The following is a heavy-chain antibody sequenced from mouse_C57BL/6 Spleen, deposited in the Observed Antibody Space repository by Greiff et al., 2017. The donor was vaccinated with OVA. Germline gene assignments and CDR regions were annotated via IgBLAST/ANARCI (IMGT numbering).Heavy chain of an antibody. D-gene: IGHD1-1*01. CDR3: ARMATTVVAPFDY. CDR1: GYTFTSYW. V-gene: IGHV1-50*01. CDR2: IDPSDSYT. J-gene: IGHJ2*01. Sequence: VQLQQPGAELVKPGASVKLSCKASGYTFTSYWMQWVKQRPGQGLEWIGEIDPSDSYTNYNQKFKGKATLTVDTSSSTAYMQLSSLTSEDSAVYYCARMATTVVAPFDYWGQGTTLTVSS.